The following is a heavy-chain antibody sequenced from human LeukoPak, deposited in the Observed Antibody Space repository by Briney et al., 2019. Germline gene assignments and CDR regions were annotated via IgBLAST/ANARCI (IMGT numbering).Heavy chain of an antibody. CDR2: ISYSGSP. Sequence: SETLSLTCTVSGGSFSSSSYYWGWIRQPPGKGLEWIGTISYSGSPYYNPSFKSRVTMSVDTSENQFSLKLRSVTAADTAVYYCARRYGDYGLFDYWGQGTLVTVS. J-gene: IGHJ4*02. D-gene: IGHD4-17*01. CDR3: ARRYGDYGLFDY. V-gene: IGHV4-39*01. CDR1: GGSFSSSSYY.